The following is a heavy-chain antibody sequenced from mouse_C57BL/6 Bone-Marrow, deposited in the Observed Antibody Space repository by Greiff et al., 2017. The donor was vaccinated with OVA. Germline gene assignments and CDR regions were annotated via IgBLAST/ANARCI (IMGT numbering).Heavy chain of an antibody. D-gene: IGHD1-1*01. V-gene: IGHV6-3*01. CDR1: GFTFSNYW. Sequence: EVMLVESGGGLVQPGGSMKLSCVASGFTFSNYWMNWVRQSPEKGLEWVAQIRLKSDNYATHYAESVKGRFTISRDDSKSSVYLQMNNLRAEDTGIYYCTQSPPITTVVATDYWGQGTTLTVSS. CDR2: IRLKSDNYAT. CDR3: TQSPPITTVVATDY. J-gene: IGHJ2*01.